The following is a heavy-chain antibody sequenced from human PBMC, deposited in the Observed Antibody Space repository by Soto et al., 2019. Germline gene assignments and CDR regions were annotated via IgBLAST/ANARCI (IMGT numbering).Heavy chain of an antibody. CDR2: INHSGST. V-gene: IGHV4-34*01. CDR3: ARGRLRVAAMFDY. Sequence: SETLSLTCAVYGGSFSGYYWSWIRQPPGKGLEWIGEINHSGSTNYNSSLKSRVTISVDTSKNQFSLKLSSVTAADTAVYYCARGRLRVAAMFDYWGQGTLVTVSS. CDR1: GGSFSGYY. J-gene: IGHJ4*02. D-gene: IGHD2-15*01.